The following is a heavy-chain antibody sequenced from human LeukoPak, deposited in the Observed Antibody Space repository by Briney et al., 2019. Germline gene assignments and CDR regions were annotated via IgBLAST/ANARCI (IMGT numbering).Heavy chain of an antibody. CDR1: GFTFSSYA. Sequence: GGSLRLSCAANGFTFSSYAMSWVRQAPGKGLEWVSGISGSGGSTYYAVSVKGRFTISRDNSKNTLYLQMNGLRAEDTALYYCAKDVGFLEWLVRFDYWGQATLVTVSS. CDR2: ISGSGGST. J-gene: IGHJ4*02. CDR3: AKDVGFLEWLVRFDY. D-gene: IGHD3-3*01. V-gene: IGHV3-23*01.